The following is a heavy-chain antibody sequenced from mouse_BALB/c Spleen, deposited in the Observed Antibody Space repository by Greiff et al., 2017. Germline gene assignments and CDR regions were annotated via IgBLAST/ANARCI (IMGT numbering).Heavy chain of an antibody. J-gene: IGHJ3*01. CDR2: ISYSGST. D-gene: IGHD2-1*01. CDR3: ARRGYYGNFSWFAY. Sequence: EVKVVESGPSLVKPSQTLSLTCSVTGDSITSGYWNWIRKFPGNKLEYMGYISYSGSTYYNPSLKSRISITRDTSKNQHYLQLNSVTTEDTATYYCARRGYYGNFSWFAYWGQGTLVTVSA. CDR1: GDSITSGY. V-gene: IGHV3-8*02.